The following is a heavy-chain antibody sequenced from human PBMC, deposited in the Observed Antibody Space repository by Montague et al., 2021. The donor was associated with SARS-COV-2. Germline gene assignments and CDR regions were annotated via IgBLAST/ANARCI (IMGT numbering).Heavy chain of an antibody. Sequence: SETLSLTCTVSGGSISDHYWAWIRQSPGKGLEWIGYIYYSGSTKYNPSDKSRVTMLVDTSKRQMSLRLNSVTAADTAVYYCAGDRGRFWHFDLWGRGTLVTVSS. V-gene: IGHV4-59*11. CDR3: AGDRGRFWHFDL. D-gene: IGHD5-12*01. CDR2: IYYSGST. J-gene: IGHJ2*01. CDR1: GGSISDHY.